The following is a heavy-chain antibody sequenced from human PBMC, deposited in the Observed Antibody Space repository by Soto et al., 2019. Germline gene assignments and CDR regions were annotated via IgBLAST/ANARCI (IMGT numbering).Heavy chain of an antibody. J-gene: IGHJ4*02. D-gene: IGHD2-8*01. Sequence: QVQLEASGPGLVKPSQTLSLTCSVSGGSIRSGGYFWTWIRQHPGKGLEYIGHIYSSGSTYYIPSLRRRLTMSLDTSKNQFSLNLTSVTAADTALYFCARLNSGLYQSFDSWGQGALVTV. CDR1: GGSIRSGGYF. CDR3: ARLNSGLYQSFDS. CDR2: IYSSGST. V-gene: IGHV4-31*03.